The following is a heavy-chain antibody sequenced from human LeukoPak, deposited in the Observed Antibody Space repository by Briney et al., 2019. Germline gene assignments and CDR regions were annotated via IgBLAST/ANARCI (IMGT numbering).Heavy chain of an antibody. CDR1: GDSFTSYW. Sequence: GESLKISCKGSGDSFTSYWSGWVGQMPGKGLEGMGIIYPGDSDTRYSPSCQGQVTISADKSISTAYLQWSSLKASDTAMYYCARRSQFCSSPSCYINWFDPWGHGTPVTASS. CDR2: IYPGDSDT. D-gene: IGHD2-2*02. J-gene: IGHJ5*02. CDR3: ARRSQFCSSPSCYINWFDP. V-gene: IGHV5-51*01.